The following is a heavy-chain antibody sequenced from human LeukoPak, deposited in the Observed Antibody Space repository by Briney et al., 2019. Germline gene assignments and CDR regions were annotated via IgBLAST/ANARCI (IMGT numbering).Heavy chain of an antibody. V-gene: IGHV4-61*01. CDR1: GGPVSSGSYY. CDR3: ARNGRTYSSVISY. Sequence: PSETLSLTCTVSGGPVSSGSYYWSWIRQPPGKGLEWIGYIYYSGSTNYNPSLKSRVTISVDTSKNQFSLKLSSVTAADTAVYYCARNGRTYSSVISYWGQGTLVTVSS. CDR2: IYYSGST. J-gene: IGHJ4*02. D-gene: IGHD6-25*01.